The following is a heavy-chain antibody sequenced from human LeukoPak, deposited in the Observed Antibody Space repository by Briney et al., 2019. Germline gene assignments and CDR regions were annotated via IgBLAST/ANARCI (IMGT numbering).Heavy chain of an antibody. J-gene: IGHJ4*02. D-gene: IGHD6-13*01. Sequence: GGSLRLSCAASGFTFSSYGMHWVRQAPGKGLEWVAVISYDGSNKYYADSVKGRFTISRDNSKNTLYLQMNSLRAEDTAVYYCAKSQAGIAAAGMFDYWGQGTLVTVSS. CDR2: ISYDGSNK. CDR3: AKSQAGIAAAGMFDY. V-gene: IGHV3-30*18. CDR1: GFTFSSYG.